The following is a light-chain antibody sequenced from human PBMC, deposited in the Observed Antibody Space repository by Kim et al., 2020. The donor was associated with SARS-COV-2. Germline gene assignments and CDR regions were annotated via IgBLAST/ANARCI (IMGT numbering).Light chain of an antibody. V-gene: IGLV1-44*01. CDR3: SAWDDSLNGRYD. CDR1: SSNIGSNT. J-gene: IGLJ1*01. CDR2: SDT. Sequence: QRVTISCSGSSSNIGSNTANWYQQLPGTAPKLLIYSDTQRPSGVPDRFSGSKSGTSASLAISGLQTEDEADYYCSAWDDSLNGRYDFGTGTKVTVL.